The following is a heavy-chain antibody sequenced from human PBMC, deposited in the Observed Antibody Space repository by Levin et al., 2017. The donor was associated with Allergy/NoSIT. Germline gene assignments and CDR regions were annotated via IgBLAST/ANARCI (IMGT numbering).Heavy chain of an antibody. CDR3: AIISGGYNYHGMDV. V-gene: IGHV4-39*07. D-gene: IGHD3-10*01. CDR1: GGSISSSSHY. Sequence: SETLSLTCTVSGGSISSSSHYWAWIRQPPGKGLEWIGHIYYSGSTYYNPSLKSRVTISVNTSKNQFSLKLCHVTAADTAFFYRAIISGGYNYHGMDVWGQGTTVTVSS. J-gene: IGHJ6*02. CDR2: IYYSGST.